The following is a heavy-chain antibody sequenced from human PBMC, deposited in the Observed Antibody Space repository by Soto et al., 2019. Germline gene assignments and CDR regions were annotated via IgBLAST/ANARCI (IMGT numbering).Heavy chain of an antibody. CDR1: GYTFTSYG. Sequence: QVQLVQSGAEVKKPGASVKVSCKASGYTFTSYGISWVRQAPGQGLEWMGWISAYNGNTNYAQKLQGRVTMTTDTSTSTAYMELRSLRSDDTAVYYCARDVLTYYYDSSGYPQYYYYGMDVWGQGTTVTVSS. J-gene: IGHJ6*02. CDR3: ARDVLTYYYDSSGYPQYYYYGMDV. D-gene: IGHD3-22*01. V-gene: IGHV1-18*01. CDR2: ISAYNGNT.